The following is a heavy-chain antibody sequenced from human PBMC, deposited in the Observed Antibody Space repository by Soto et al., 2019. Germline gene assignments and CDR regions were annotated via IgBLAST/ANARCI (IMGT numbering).Heavy chain of an antibody. CDR3: AKTPRGRYCAYSICYPLDY. CDR1: GFTFSTYA. V-gene: IGHV3-23*01. CDR2: ITGGGGSA. D-gene: IGHD2-8*01. J-gene: IGHJ4*02. Sequence: QLLESGGGLVQPGGSLRLSCAASGFTFSTYAMSWVRQAPGRGLEWVSTITGGGGSAYYADSVKGRFTISRYNSRNTLYLQMHSLRVEDTAIYSCAKTPRGRYCAYSICYPLDYWGQGSLVTVSS.